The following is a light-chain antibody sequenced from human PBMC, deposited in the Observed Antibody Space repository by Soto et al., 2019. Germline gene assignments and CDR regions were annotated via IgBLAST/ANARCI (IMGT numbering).Light chain of an antibody. CDR1: SSDVGGYDY. Sequence: QSARTQPASVSGSPGQAIPISCTGTSSDVGGYDYVSWYQHHPGKAPKLMIYDVSNRPSGVSNRFSGSKSGNTASLTISGLQAEDEADYYCSSYTSSSTLVFGTGTKVTVL. CDR2: DVS. CDR3: SSYTSSSTLV. V-gene: IGLV2-14*03. J-gene: IGLJ1*01.